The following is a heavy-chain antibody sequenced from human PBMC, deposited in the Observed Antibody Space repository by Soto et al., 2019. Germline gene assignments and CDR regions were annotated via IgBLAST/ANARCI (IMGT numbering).Heavy chain of an antibody. CDR3: ARGYCSSTSCYTGVIGSQ. Sequence: EVQLVESGGGSIQSGGSLRLSCAASGFTLSSSWMHWVRQAPGKGLVWVSRINNDGSTTNYAASVKGRFTISRDNAKNTLFLHMTSLRVEDTAVYYCARGYCSSTSCYTGVIGSQWGQGPLVTVSS. J-gene: IGHJ4*02. CDR2: INNDGSTT. V-gene: IGHV3-74*01. CDR1: GFTLSSSW. D-gene: IGHD2-2*02.